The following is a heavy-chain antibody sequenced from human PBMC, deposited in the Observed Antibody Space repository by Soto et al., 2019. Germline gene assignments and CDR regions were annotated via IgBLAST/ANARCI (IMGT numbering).Heavy chain of an antibody. V-gene: IGHV3-11*01. CDR1: GFTFSDYY. Sequence: QVQLVESGGGLVKPGGSLRLSCAASGFTFSDYYMSWIRQASGKGLEWVSYITSSGSSKYYADSVKGRFTISRDNAKNSLFLQMNSLRAEDTAVYYCARVDVYGYYYGMDVWGQGTVVTVSS. CDR2: ITSSGSSK. CDR3: ARVDVYGYYYGMDV. J-gene: IGHJ6*02. D-gene: IGHD4-17*01.